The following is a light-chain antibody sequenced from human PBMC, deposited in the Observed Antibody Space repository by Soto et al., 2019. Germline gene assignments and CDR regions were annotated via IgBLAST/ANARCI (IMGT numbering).Light chain of an antibody. CDR1: QSLLHSNGYNY. V-gene: IGKV2-28*01. Sequence: DIVMTQSPLSLPVTPGEPASIFCRSSQSLLHSNGYNYLDWYLQKPGQSPQLLIYLGSNRASGVPDRFSGSGSGTDFTLKISRVEAEDVGVYYCMQALQTPLTFGGGPKVEIK. CDR3: MQALQTPLT. J-gene: IGKJ4*01. CDR2: LGS.